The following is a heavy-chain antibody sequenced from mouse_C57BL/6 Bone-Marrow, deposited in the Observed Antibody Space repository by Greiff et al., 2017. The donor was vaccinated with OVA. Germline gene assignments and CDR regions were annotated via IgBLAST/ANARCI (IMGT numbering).Heavy chain of an antibody. CDR1: GFTFSSYA. CDR3: TREDDYDGVDY. Sequence: EVKVVESGEGLVKPGGSLKLSCAASGFTFSSYAMSWVRQTPEKRLEWVAYISSGGDYIYYADTVKGRFTISRDNARNTLYLQMSSLKSEDTAMYYCTREDDYDGVDYWGQGTTLTVSS. V-gene: IGHV5-9-1*02. D-gene: IGHD2-4*01. J-gene: IGHJ2*01. CDR2: ISSGGDYI.